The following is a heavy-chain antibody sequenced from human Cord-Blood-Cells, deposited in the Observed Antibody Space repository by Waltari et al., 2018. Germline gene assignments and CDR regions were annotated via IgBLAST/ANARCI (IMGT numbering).Heavy chain of an antibody. CDR1: GYTFTSYA. CDR3: ARVYASSSSWYDY. CDR2: INAGNGNT. V-gene: IGHV1-3*01. Sequence: QVQLVQSGAEVKKPGASVKVSCKASGYTFTSYAMHWVRQAPGQRLEWMGWINAGNGNTKYSQKVQGRVTITRDTSASTAYMELSSLRSEDTAVYYCARVYASSSSWYDYWGQGTLVTVSS. D-gene: IGHD6-13*01. J-gene: IGHJ4*02.